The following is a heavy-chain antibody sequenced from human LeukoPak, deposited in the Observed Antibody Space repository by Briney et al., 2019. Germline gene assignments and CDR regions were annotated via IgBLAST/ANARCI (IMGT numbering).Heavy chain of an antibody. D-gene: IGHD1-20*01. CDR2: IYYTGST. CDR1: GGSISSYY. CDR3: ARERGDNWNVGP. J-gene: IGHJ5*02. Sequence: SETLSLTCTVSGGSISSYYWGWIRQPPGKGLEWIGNIYYTGSTKYNPSLRSRVTISVDPSKNQFSLKLSSVTAADTAVYYCARERGDNWNVGPWGQGTLVTVSS. V-gene: IGHV4-59*12.